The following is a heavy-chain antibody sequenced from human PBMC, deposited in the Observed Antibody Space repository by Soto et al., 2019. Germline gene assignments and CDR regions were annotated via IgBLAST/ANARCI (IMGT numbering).Heavy chain of an antibody. CDR1: GGSISSGGYY. CDR2: IYYSGST. V-gene: IGHV4-31*03. D-gene: IGHD3-10*01. CDR3: ARDYSYGSGTR. J-gene: IGHJ4*02. Sequence: QVQLQESGPGLVKPSQTLSLTCTVSGGSISSGGYYWSWIRQRPGKGLEWIGYIYYSGSTYYNPPLKRRVIIWVDTSKNQFSLKLSSVTAADTAVYYRARDYSYGSGTRWGQGTLVTVSS.